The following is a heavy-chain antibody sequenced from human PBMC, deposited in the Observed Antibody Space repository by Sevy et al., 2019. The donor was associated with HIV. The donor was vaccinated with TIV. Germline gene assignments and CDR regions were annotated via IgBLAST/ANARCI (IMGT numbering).Heavy chain of an antibody. CDR2: IIPIFGTA. CDR1: GGTFSSYA. CDR3: ANWPYCSGGSCYSAGGYYYYGMDV. V-gene: IGHV1-69*13. J-gene: IGHJ6*02. D-gene: IGHD2-15*01. Sequence: ASVKVSCKASGGTFSSYAISWVRQAPGQGLEWMGGIIPIFGTANYAQKFQGRVTITADESTSTAYMELSSLRSEDTAVYYCANWPYCSGGSCYSAGGYYYYGMDVWGQWTTVTVSS.